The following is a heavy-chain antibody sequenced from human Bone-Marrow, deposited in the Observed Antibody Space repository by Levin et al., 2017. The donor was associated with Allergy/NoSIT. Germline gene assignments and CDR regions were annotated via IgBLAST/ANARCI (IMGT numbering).Heavy chain of an antibody. V-gene: IGHV3-48*03. D-gene: IGHD3-3*01. CDR2: ISSSGSTI. Sequence: GESLKISCAASGFTFSSYEMNWVRQAPGKGLEWVSYISSSGSTIYYADSVKGRFTISRDNAKNSLYLQMNSLRAEDTAVYYCAVLRFLEWLLPVDYYGMDVWGQGATVTVSS. CDR1: GFTFSSYE. CDR3: AVLRFLEWLLPVDYYGMDV. J-gene: IGHJ6*02.